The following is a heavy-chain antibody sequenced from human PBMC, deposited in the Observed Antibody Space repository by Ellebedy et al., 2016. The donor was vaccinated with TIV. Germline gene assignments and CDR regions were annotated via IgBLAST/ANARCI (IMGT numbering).Heavy chain of an antibody. CDR2: INPKSGGS. J-gene: IGHJ4*02. CDR1: GYTFTDYS. CDR3: ARVLMKLLPSPMDFDY. V-gene: IGHV1-2*02. Sequence: ASVKVSCKASGYTFTDYSIHWVRQAPGQGLEWMGWINPKSGGSKSAQQFQGRVTMTRDTSSSTVYLELGRLRSDDTAVYYCARVLMKLLPSPMDFDYWGQGSLVTVSS. D-gene: IGHD1-1*01.